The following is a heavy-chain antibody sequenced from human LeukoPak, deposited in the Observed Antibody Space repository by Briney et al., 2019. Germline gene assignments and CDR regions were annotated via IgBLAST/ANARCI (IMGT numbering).Heavy chain of an antibody. D-gene: IGHD1-26*01. CDR2: ISSSSSYI. CDR3: AKDSKWEPRTIDY. Sequence: GGSLRLSCAASGFTFSSYSMNWVRQAPGKGLEWVSSISSSSSYIYYADSVKGRFTISRDNSKNTLYLQMNSLRAEDTAVYYCAKDSKWEPRTIDYWGQGTLVTVSS. J-gene: IGHJ4*02. V-gene: IGHV3-21*04. CDR1: GFTFSSYS.